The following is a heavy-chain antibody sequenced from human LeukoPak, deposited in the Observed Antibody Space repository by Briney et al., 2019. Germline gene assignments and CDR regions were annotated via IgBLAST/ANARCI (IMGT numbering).Heavy chain of an antibody. CDR3: ARVGYGSGTDY. V-gene: IGHV3-64*01. CDR2: ISSNGGST. Sequence: PGGSLRLSCAASGFTFSSYAMHWVRQAPGKGLEYVSAISSNGGSTYYANSVKGRFTISRDNSKNTLYLQMGSLRAEDMAVYYCARVGYGSGTDYWGQGTLVTVSS. J-gene: IGHJ4*02. D-gene: IGHD3-10*01. CDR1: GFTFSSYA.